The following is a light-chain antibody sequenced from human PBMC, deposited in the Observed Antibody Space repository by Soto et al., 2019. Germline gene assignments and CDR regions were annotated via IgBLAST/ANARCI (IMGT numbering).Light chain of an antibody. V-gene: IGLV2-14*01. Sequence: QSVLTQPASVSGSPGQSITISCTGSSNDIGTYEYVSWHQHHPGRAPNLIIFGVNDRPSGISDRFSGSKSGNTASLTIFGLQLEDEAVYYCSSYTTGSTLPWVFGTGTKVTVL. CDR2: GVN. CDR1: SNDIGTYEY. CDR3: SSYTTGSTLPWV. J-gene: IGLJ1*01.